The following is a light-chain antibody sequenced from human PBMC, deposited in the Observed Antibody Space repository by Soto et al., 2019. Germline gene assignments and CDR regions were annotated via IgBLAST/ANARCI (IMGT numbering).Light chain of an antibody. CDR1: SCDVGSYNY. J-gene: IGLJ1*01. Sequence: QSALTQPPSASGAPGQTVTISCTGTSCDVGSYNYISWYQQRPGKAPKLMIYEVDTRPSGVPDRFSGSKSGNTASLTVSGLQSEDEADYYCSAYAGSNNVSVFGTGTKLTVL. CDR3: SAYAGSNNVSV. V-gene: IGLV2-8*01. CDR2: EVD.